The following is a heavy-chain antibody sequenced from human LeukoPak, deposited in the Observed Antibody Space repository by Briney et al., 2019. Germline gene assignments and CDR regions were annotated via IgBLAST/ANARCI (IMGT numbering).Heavy chain of an antibody. J-gene: IGHJ3*02. CDR1: GFTFSTYA. CDR2: ISHDDRNK. Sequence: GRSLRLSCAASGFTFSTYAIHWVRQAPGKGLDWVALISHDDRNKYYADSVKGRFTISRDSSKNTLYLQMNSLRAEDTAVYYCARDYHCRGGRCYDDAFDIWGQGTMVTVSS. V-gene: IGHV3-30*01. CDR3: ARDYHCRGGRCYDDAFDI. D-gene: IGHD2-15*01.